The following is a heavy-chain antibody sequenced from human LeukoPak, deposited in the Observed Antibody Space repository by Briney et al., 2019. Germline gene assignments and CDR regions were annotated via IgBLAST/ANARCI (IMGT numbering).Heavy chain of an antibody. V-gene: IGHV3-30*02. CDR3: AKDTNAFSCDH. Sequence: GGSLRLSCAASGFTFSSYAMYWVRQAPGKGLEWVALTHHDGTKYYSDSVKGRFTVSRDNSKNTAYLQMNSLRAEDTAVYYCAKDTNAFSCDHWGQGTLVTVSS. CDR1: GFTFSSYA. J-gene: IGHJ4*02. D-gene: IGHD2-2*01. CDR2: THHDGTK.